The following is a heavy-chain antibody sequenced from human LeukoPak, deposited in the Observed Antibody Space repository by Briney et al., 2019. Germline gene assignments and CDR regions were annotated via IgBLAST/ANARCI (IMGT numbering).Heavy chain of an antibody. Sequence: PSETLSLTCAVSGYSITTAYYWGWIRQSPATGLEWIGSMYRSGSAFYNPSLKSRVSISLDTSKNQFSLNLTSVTAADTALYYCARAAAITQTRDFYFDYWSQGTLVTVSS. CDR1: GYSITTAYY. CDR3: ARAAAITQTRDFYFDY. J-gene: IGHJ4*02. CDR2: MYRSGSA. D-gene: IGHD1-20*01. V-gene: IGHV4-38-2*01.